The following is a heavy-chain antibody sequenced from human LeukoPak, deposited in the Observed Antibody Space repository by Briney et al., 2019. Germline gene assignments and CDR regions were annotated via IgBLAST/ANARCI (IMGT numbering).Heavy chain of an antibody. CDR3: ARSADDTFDI. CDR2: INPNSGGT. CDR1: GYTFTSYY. Sequence: ASVKVSCKASGYTFTSYYMHWVRQAPGQGLEWMGWINPNSGGTNYAQKFQGRVTLTRDTSIGTAYMELSRLRSDDTAVYYCARSADDTFDIWGQGTMVTVSS. V-gene: IGHV1-2*02. J-gene: IGHJ3*02. D-gene: IGHD6-19*01.